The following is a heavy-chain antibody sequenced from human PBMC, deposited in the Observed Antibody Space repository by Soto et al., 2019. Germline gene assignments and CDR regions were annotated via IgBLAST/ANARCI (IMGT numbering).Heavy chain of an antibody. J-gene: IGHJ5*02. CDR2: TYTSGST. CDR3: ARDRSAHPGGWFDP. V-gene: IGHV4-4*07. CDR1: GGSISSYY. Sequence: SETLSLTCTVSGGSISSYYWSWIRQPAGKGLEWIGRTYTSGSTNYNPSLKSRVTMSVDTSKDQFSLKLSSVTAADTAVYYCARDRSAHPGGWFDPWGQGTLVTVSS.